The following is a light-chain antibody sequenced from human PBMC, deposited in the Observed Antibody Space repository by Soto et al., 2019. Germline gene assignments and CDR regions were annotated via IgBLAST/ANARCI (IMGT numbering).Light chain of an antibody. CDR1: QGISNY. CDR2: AAS. Sequence: DIQMTQSPSSLSASVGDRVTITCRASQGISNYLAWYQQKPGKVPKLLIYAASTLQSGVPSRFSGSRSGTDFTLTISSLHPEDVATYYCQQTFSAPSITFGQGTRLEIK. V-gene: IGKV1-27*01. J-gene: IGKJ5*01. CDR3: QQTFSAPSIT.